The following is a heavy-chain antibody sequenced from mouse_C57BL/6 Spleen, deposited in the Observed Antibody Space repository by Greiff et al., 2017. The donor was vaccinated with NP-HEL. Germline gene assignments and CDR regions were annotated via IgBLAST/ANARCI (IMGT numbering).Heavy chain of an antibody. CDR1: GFTFTDYY. D-gene: IGHD4-1*01. Sequence: EVHLVESGGGLVQPGGSLSLSCAASGFTFTDYYMSWVRQPPGKALEWLGFIRNKANGYTTEYSASVKGRFTISRDNSQSILYLQMNALRAEDSATYYCARWTGSYYFDYWGQGTTLTVSS. CDR3: ARWTGSYYFDY. CDR2: IRNKANGYTT. V-gene: IGHV7-3*01. J-gene: IGHJ2*01.